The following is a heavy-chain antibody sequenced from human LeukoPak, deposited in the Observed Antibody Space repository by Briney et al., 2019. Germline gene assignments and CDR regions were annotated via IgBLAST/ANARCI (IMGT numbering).Heavy chain of an antibody. D-gene: IGHD5-12*01. V-gene: IGHV4-39*01. CDR1: GGSISSSSYY. CDR2: IYYSGST. Sequence: SETLSLTCTVSGGSISSSSYYWGWIRQPPGKGLECIGSIYYSGSTYYNPSLKSRVTISVDTSKNQFSLKLSSVTAADTAVYYCARIGYAAFDIWGQGTMVTVSS. J-gene: IGHJ3*02. CDR3: ARIGYAAFDI.